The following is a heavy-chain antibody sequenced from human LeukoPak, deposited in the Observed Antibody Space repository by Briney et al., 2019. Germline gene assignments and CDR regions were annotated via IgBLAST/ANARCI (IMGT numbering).Heavy chain of an antibody. CDR1: GFTFSSYA. J-gene: IGHJ4*02. Sequence: GGSLRLSCAASGFTFSSYAMSWVRQAPGKGLEWVSVISGTGGATYYANSVKGRFTVSRDNSKNTLYLQLNSLRAEDTAMYYCAKDSDMVRGVIDCWGQGTLVTVS. CDR3: AKDSDMVRGVIDC. CDR2: ISGTGGAT. D-gene: IGHD3-10*01. V-gene: IGHV3-23*01.